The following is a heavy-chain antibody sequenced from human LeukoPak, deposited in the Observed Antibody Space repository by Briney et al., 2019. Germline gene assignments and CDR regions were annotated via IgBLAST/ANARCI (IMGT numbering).Heavy chain of an antibody. CDR1: GGSISSSSYY. CDR3: ARLLPPYNWFDP. CDR2: IYYSGST. V-gene: IGHV4-39*07. Sequence: PSETLSLTCTVSGGSISSSSYYWGWIRQPPGKGLEWIGSIYYSGSTYYNPSLKSRVTISVDKSKNQFSLKLSSVTAADTAVYYCARLLPPYNWFDPWGQGTLVTVSS. J-gene: IGHJ5*02.